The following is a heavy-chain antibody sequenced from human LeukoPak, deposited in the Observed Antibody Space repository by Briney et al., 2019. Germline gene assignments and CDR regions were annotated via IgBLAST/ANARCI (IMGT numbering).Heavy chain of an antibody. V-gene: IGHV3-23*01. CDR3: AKDLGATAPSGFDY. D-gene: IGHD1-26*01. CDR1: GFTFSSYA. J-gene: IGHJ4*02. CDR2: IGGTGVRT. Sequence: GGSLRLSCASSGFTFSSYAMSWVRQAPGKGLEWVSTIGGTGVRTYYADSVKGRFTISRDNAKNSLYLQMNSLRAEDTAVYYCAKDLGATAPSGFDYWGQGTLVTVSS.